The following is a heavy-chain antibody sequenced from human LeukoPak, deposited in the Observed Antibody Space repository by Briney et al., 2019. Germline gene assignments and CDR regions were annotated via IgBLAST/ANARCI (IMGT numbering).Heavy chain of an antibody. J-gene: IGHJ4*02. CDR1: GFTFSSYA. CDR2: LPPDELGI. Sequence: GGSLRLSCAASGFTFSSYAMSWVRQAPGMGLVWVSRLPPDELGIIYADSVKGRFTVSRDNAKNTVYLQMNNLRVDDTAMYYCVGTIASRGSEYWGQGALVTVSS. D-gene: IGHD6-6*01. CDR3: VGTIASRGSEY. V-gene: IGHV3-74*01.